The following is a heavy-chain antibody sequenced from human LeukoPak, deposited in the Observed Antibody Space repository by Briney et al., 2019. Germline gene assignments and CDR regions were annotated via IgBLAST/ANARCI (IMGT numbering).Heavy chain of an antibody. V-gene: IGHV3-7*01. CDR2: IKQDGSEK. Sequence: GGSLRLSCAASGFTFSSYWMSWVRQAPGKGLEWVANIKQDGSEKYYVDSVKGRFTISRDNAKNSLYLQMNSLRAEDTAVYYCARDVRYCSSTSCSHPGYRGQGTLVTVSS. J-gene: IGHJ4*02. D-gene: IGHD2-2*01. CDR1: GFTFSSYW. CDR3: ARDVRYCSSTSCSHPGY.